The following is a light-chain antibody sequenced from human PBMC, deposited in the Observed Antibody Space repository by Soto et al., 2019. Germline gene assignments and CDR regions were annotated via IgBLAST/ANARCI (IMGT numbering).Light chain of an antibody. CDR1: SSNIGAGYD. Sequence: QSVLTQPPSVSGAPGQRVTISCTGSSSNIGAGYDVHWYQQLPGTAPKLLVYGNSNRPSGVPDQFSGSKSGTSASLAITGLQAVDDADYYCQSSDSSLSGWVFGGGTKLTVL. CDR2: GNS. V-gene: IGLV1-40*01. CDR3: QSSDSSLSGWV. J-gene: IGLJ3*02.